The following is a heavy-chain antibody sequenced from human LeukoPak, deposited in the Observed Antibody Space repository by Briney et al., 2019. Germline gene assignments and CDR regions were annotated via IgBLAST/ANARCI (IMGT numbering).Heavy chain of an antibody. D-gene: IGHD2-15*01. J-gene: IGHJ4*02. CDR3: AADRRGSRY. CDR1: GFTFSSYW. V-gene: IGHV3-7*01. CDR2: RKQDGSEK. Sequence: GGSLTLSCAASGFTFSSYWMSWICQGPGRGLEWVSNRKQDGSEKYYEDSVKGRFTISRDNAKNPLYLQMNSLRVEDTPMYYCAADRRGSRYWGQGTLATVSS.